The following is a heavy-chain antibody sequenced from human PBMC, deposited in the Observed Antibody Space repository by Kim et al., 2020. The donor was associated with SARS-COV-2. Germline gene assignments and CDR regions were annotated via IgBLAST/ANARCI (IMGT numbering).Heavy chain of an antibody. Sequence: DSGKGRFTISRNNAKNTLYLQMSSLRAEDTAVYYCAKDRRTTVTTSYFDYWGQGTLVTVSS. CDR3: AKDRRTTVTTSYFDY. D-gene: IGHD4-17*01. J-gene: IGHJ4*02. V-gene: IGHV3-30*02.